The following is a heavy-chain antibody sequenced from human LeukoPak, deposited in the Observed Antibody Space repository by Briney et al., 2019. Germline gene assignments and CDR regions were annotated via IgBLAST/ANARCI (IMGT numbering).Heavy chain of an antibody. Sequence: GETLRLSCAASGFTFSNYGLSWVRQAPGQGLEWVSSISDSSGGRTPYADSVKGRFTISRDNSRNTLYLQMNNLRAEDTAIYYCAKDPRLCGGDCFSTIDFWGQGTVVTVSS. V-gene: IGHV3-23*01. J-gene: IGHJ3*01. CDR1: GFTFSNYG. CDR3: AKDPRLCGGDCFSTIDF. CDR2: ISDSSGGRT. D-gene: IGHD2-21*02.